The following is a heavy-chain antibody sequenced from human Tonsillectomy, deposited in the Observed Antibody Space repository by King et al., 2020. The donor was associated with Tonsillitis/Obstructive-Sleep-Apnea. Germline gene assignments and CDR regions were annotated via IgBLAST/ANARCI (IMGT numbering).Heavy chain of an antibody. CDR2: ITWNSGDI. J-gene: IGHJ6*03. CDR3: AKDTGRFLTPYMDV. Sequence: QLVQSRGALVQPGRSLRLSCAASGFTFDDYAMHWVRQAPGKGLEWVSGITWNSGDIGYADSVKGRFTISRDNAKNSLYLQMNSLRAEDTALYYCAKDTGRFLTPYMDVWGKGTTVTVSS. V-gene: IGHV3-9*01. CDR1: GFTFDDYA. D-gene: IGHD3-3*01.